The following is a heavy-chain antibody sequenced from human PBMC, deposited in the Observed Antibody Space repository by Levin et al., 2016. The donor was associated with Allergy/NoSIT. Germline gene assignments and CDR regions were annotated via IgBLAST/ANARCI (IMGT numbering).Heavy chain of an antibody. D-gene: IGHD3-16*01. J-gene: IGHJ6*02. V-gene: IGHV3-21*01. CDR3: ARSMGDYYYYYAMDV. CDR2: ISSSSSYI. Sequence: WIRQPPGKGLEWVSSISSSSSYIYYADSVKGRFTISRDNAKNSLYLQMNSLRAEDTAVYYCARSMGDYYYYYAMDVWGQGTTVTVSS.